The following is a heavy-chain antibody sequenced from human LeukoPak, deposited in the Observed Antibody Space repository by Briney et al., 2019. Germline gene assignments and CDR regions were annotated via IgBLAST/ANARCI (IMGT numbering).Heavy chain of an antibody. V-gene: IGHV4-34*01. CDR3: ARPKYYYYGMDV. J-gene: IGHJ6*02. CDR1: GGSFSGYY. Sequence: PSETLSLTCDVNGGSFSGYYWSWIRQPPGKGLEWIGGINHSGSTNYNPSLKSRVIISVDTSKGQFSLKLNSVTAADTAVYYCARPKYYYYGMDVWGRGTTVTVSS. CDR2: INHSGST.